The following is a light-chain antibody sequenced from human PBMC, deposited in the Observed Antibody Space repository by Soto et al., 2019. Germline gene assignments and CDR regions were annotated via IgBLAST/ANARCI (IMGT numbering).Light chain of an antibody. J-gene: IGLJ3*02. V-gene: IGLV4-69*01. Sequence: QPVLTQSHSASASLEASGKLTCTRSSAHISYAIAWHQQQPEKGPRYLMKLNSDGSHSKWDGIPDRFAGSSSGAERYLTISSLQSEDEADCYCQTWGTGIWVFGGGTKLTVL. CDR2: LNSDGSH. CDR1: SAHISYA. CDR3: QTWGTGIWV.